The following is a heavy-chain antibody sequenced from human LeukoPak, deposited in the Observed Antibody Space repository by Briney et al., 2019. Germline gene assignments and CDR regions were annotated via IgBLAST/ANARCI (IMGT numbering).Heavy chain of an antibody. D-gene: IGHD7-27*01. CDR2: ISCSGDST. CDR3: ARDPLGSPTYYFDY. J-gene: IGHJ4*02. CDR1: GFTFSSYA. Sequence: GGSLRPSSAASGFTFSSYAMRWGRQAPRKGLGWVSAISCSGDSTYYADSVKGRFTISRDNSKNTLYLQMNSLRAEDTAVYYCARDPLGSPTYYFDYWGQGTLVTVSS. V-gene: IGHV3-23*01.